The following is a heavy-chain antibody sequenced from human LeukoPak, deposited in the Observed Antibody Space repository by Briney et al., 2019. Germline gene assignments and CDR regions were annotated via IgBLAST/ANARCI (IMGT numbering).Heavy chain of an antibody. CDR2: IYTSGST. D-gene: IGHD6-13*01. Sequence: SETLSLTCTVSGGSFSNHYWSWIRQPAGKGLEWIGRIYTSGSTNYNPSLKSRVTMSVDTSKNQFSLKLSSVTAADTAVYYCARDGLGYSSSWYGDAFDIWGQGTMVTVSS. V-gene: IGHV4-4*07. CDR1: GGSFSNHY. J-gene: IGHJ3*02. CDR3: ARDGLGYSSSWYGDAFDI.